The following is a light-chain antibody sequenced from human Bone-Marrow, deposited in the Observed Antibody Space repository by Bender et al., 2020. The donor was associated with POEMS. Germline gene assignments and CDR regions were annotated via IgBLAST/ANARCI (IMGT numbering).Light chain of an antibody. CDR2: QDN. V-gene: IGLV3-1*01. J-gene: IGLJ3*02. CDR1: KLGDAY. Sequence: SYALTQPPSVSVSPGQTASITCSGDKLGDAYACWYQQKAGQSPLLVIYQDNKRPSGIPERFSGSNSGNTATLTISGTQAMDEADYYCQAWDSSTWVFGGGTRMTVL. CDR3: QAWDSSTWV.